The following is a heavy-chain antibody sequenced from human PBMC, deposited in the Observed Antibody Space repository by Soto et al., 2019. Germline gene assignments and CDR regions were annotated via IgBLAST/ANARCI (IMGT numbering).Heavy chain of an antibody. D-gene: IGHD2-8*01. Sequence: GGSLRLSCAASGFTFSSYSMNWVRQAPGKGLEWVSSISSSSSYIYYADSVKGRFTISRDNAKNSLYLQMNSLRAEDTAVYYCASGVMVYAIGYYYYGMDVWGQGTTVTVSS. V-gene: IGHV3-21*01. CDR3: ASGVMVYAIGYYYYGMDV. CDR1: GFTFSSYS. CDR2: ISSSSSYI. J-gene: IGHJ6*02.